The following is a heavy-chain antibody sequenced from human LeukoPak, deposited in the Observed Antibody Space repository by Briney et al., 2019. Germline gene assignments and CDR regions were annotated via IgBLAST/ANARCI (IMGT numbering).Heavy chain of an antibody. CDR2: IYYSGST. J-gene: IGHJ4*02. CDR1: GGSISSYY. CDR3: ARHPRRDYYDSSGYYPTPYFDY. D-gene: IGHD3-22*01. V-gene: IGHV4-59*08. Sequence: SETLSLTCTISGGSISSYYWSWIRQPPGEGLEWIGYIYYSGSTKYNPSLKSRVTISVDTSKNQFSLKLSSVTAADTAVYCCARHPRRDYYDSSGYYPTPYFDYWGQGTLVTVSS.